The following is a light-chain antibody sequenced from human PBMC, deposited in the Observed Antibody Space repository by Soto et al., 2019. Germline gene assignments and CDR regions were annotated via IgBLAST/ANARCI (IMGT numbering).Light chain of an antibody. J-gene: IGKJ1*01. CDR1: QSLSNNIY. V-gene: IGKV3-20*01. CDR2: GAS. CDR3: QQYGNSPQT. Sequence: EIVLTQSPGTLSLSPGERATLSCRARQSLSNNIYLACYQQKPGRAPRLLIYGASSRATGIPNRFSGSGSGTDFTLTISRLEPEDFAVYYCQQYGNSPQTFGQGTKVDIK.